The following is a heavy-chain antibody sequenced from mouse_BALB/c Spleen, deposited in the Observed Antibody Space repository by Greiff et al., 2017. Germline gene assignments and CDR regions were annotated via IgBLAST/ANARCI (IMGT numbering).Heavy chain of an antibody. Sequence: QVHVKQSGAELVRPGVSVKISCKGSGYTFTDYAMHWVKQSHAKSLEWIGVISTYYGDASYNQKFKGKATMTVDKSSSTAYMELARLTSEDSAIYYCARGVLRLRYFDYWGQGTTLTVSS. CDR1: GYTFTDYA. CDR3: ARGVLRLRYFDY. V-gene: IGHV1S137*01. D-gene: IGHD1-2*01. J-gene: IGHJ2*01. CDR2: ISTYYGDA.